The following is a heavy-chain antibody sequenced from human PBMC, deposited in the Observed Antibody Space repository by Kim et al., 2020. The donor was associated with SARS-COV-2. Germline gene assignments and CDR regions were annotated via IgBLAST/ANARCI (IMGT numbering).Heavy chain of an antibody. D-gene: IGHD1-7*01. CDR3: ARESPGTAGGAFDN. V-gene: IGHV3-33*01. J-gene: IGHJ3*02. CDR2: IWYDGSNK. Sequence: GGSLRLSCAASGFTFSSYGMHWVRQAPGKGLEWVAVIWYDGSNKYYADSVKGRFTISRDNSKNTLYLQMNSLRAEDTAVYYCARESPGTAGGAFDNWGQGTMVTVSS. CDR1: GFTFSSYG.